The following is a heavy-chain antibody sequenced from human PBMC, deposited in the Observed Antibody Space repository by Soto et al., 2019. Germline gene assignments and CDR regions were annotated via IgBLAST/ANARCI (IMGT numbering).Heavy chain of an antibody. CDR1: GFTFSSYG. CDR3: AREGKDIVATIRPYYFDY. Sequence: GGSLRLSCAASGFTFSSYGMHWVRQAPGKGLEWVAVIWYDGSNKYYADSVKGRFTISRDNSKNTLYLQMNSLRAEDTAVYYCAREGKDIVATIRPYYFDYWGQGTLVTVS. J-gene: IGHJ4*02. D-gene: IGHD5-12*01. V-gene: IGHV3-33*01. CDR2: IWYDGSNK.